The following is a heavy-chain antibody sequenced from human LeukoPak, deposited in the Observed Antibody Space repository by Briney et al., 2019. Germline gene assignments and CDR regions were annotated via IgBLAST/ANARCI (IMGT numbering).Heavy chain of an antibody. V-gene: IGHV1-69*06. CDR3: ARGHLLGYMDV. Sequence: SVKVSCKASGGTFSSYAISWVRQAPGQGLGWMGRIIPIFGTANYAQKFQGRVTITADKSTSTAYMELSSLRSEDTAVYYCARGHLLGYMDVWGKGTTVTVSS. J-gene: IGHJ6*03. CDR1: GGTFSSYA. CDR2: IIPIFGTA.